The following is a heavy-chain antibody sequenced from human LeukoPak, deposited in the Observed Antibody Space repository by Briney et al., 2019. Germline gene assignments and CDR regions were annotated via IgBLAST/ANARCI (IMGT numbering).Heavy chain of an antibody. CDR3: ARRGDYGFDY. CDR2: VYYTGST. J-gene: IGHJ4*02. CDR1: GGSISSGGYY. V-gene: IGHV4-39*01. D-gene: IGHD4-17*01. Sequence: PSETLSLTCSVSGGSISSGGYYWAWIRQPPGKGLEWIATVYYTGSTYYNPSLTSRVTIYVDTSKNQFSLKLSSVTAADMAVYYCARRGDYGFDYWGQGTLVTVSS.